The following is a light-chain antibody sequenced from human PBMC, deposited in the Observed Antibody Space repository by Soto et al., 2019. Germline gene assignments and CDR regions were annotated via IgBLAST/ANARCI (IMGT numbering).Light chain of an antibody. Sequence: EIVLTQSPGTLSLSPGERATLSCRASQSFSSNYLAWYQQKPGQAPRLLIYGASSRATGIPDSFSGSGSGTDFTLTISSLEPEDFAVYYCQHYGSALFTFGPRTKVDVK. CDR3: QHYGSALFT. CDR2: GAS. J-gene: IGKJ3*01. CDR1: QSFSSNY. V-gene: IGKV3-20*01.